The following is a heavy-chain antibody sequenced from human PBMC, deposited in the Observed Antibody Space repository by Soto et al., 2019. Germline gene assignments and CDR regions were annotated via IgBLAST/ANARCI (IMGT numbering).Heavy chain of an antibody. Sequence: QVQLVESGGGVVQPGRSLRLSCAASGFTFSSYAMHWVRQAPGKGLEWVAVISYDGSNKYYADSVKGRFTISRDNSKNTLYRQMNSLRAEDTAVYYCASYYCSGGSCSLDYWGQGTLVTVSS. V-gene: IGHV3-30-3*01. CDR2: ISYDGSNK. D-gene: IGHD2-15*01. CDR1: GFTFSSYA. J-gene: IGHJ4*02. CDR3: ASYYCSGGSCSLDY.